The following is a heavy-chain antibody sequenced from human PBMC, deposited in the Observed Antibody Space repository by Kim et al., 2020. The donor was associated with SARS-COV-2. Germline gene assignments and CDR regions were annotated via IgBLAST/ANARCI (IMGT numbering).Heavy chain of an antibody. V-gene: IGHV7-4-1*02. CDR3: ARTRVDCGSTSCEDYFDY. CDR1: GYTFTSYA. CDR2: INTNTGNP. D-gene: IGHD2-2*01. J-gene: IGHJ4*02. Sequence: ASVKVSCKASGYTFTSYAMKWVRQAPGQGLEWMGWINTNTGNPTYAQGFTGRFVFSLDTSVSTAYLQISSLKAEDTAVYYCARTRVDCGSTSCEDYFDYWGQGTLVTVSS.